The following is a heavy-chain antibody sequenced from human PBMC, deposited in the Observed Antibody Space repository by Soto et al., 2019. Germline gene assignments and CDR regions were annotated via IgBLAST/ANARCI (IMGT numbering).Heavy chain of an antibody. D-gene: IGHD3-10*01. J-gene: IGHJ4*02. CDR3: ARGATFGSGSYLDY. Sequence: LSLTCAVYGGSFSGYYWSWIRQPPGKGLEWIGEINHSGSTNYNPSLKSRVTISVDTSKNQFSLKLSSVTAADTAVYYCARGATFGSGSYLDYWGQGTLVTVS. CDR2: INHSGST. V-gene: IGHV4-34*01. CDR1: GGSFSGYY.